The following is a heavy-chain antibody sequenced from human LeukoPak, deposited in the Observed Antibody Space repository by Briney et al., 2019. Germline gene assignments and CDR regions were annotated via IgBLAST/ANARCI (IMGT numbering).Heavy chain of an antibody. CDR1: GFTFSSYA. CDR3: ARDRLSGGNSGYYFDY. J-gene: IGHJ4*02. D-gene: IGHD4-23*01. Sequence: GGSLRLSCAASGFTFSSYAMHRVRQAPGKGLEWVAVISYDGSNKYYADSVKGRFTISRDNSKNTLYLQMNSLRAEDTAVYYCARDRLSGGNSGYYFDYWGQGTLVTVSS. V-gene: IGHV3-30-3*01. CDR2: ISYDGSNK.